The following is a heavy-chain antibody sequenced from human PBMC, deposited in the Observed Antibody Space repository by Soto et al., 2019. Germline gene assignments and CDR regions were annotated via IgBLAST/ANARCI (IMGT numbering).Heavy chain of an antibody. Sequence: GGSLRLSCAASGFTFSSYARSWVRQPPGKGLEWVSIIYSGGITYYADSVKGRFTISRDTSKNTLYLQMKSLRAEDTAVYYCARVTQFNIVDYWGQGTLVTVSS. V-gene: IGHV3-66*01. D-gene: IGHD3-16*02. CDR2: IYSGGIT. CDR3: ARVTQFNIVDY. CDR1: GFTFSSYA. J-gene: IGHJ4*02.